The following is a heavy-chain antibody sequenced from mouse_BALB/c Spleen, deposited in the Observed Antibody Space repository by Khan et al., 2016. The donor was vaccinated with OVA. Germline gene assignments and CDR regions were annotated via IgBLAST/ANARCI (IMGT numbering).Heavy chain of an antibody. J-gene: IGHJ4*01. Sequence: EVELVESGGGVVKPGGSLKLSCSASGFTFSSFAMSWVRQTPEKRLEWVATISTGGHYTFYPDSVKGRFTISRDNARNTLYLQMSSLRSEDTAIYYCTRSLVDYYAMGYWGQGTSLTVSS. CDR3: TRSLVDYYAMGY. CDR2: ISTGGHYT. D-gene: IGHD2-2*01. CDR1: GFTFSSFA. V-gene: IGHV5-9-3*01.